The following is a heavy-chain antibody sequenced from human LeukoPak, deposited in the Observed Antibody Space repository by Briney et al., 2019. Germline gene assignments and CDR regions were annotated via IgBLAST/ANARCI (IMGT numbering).Heavy chain of an antibody. CDR1: GFNFSDYY. Sequence: GGSLRLSCVASGFNFSDYYMSWIRQAPGKGLEWISYISISGNTIYYADSVKGRFTISRDNAKNSLYLQMNSLRAEDTAVYYCVRDLNYYGLDYWGQGSLVTVSS. CDR2: ISISGNTI. CDR3: VRDLNYYGLDY. D-gene: IGHD3-10*01. V-gene: IGHV3-11*01. J-gene: IGHJ4*02.